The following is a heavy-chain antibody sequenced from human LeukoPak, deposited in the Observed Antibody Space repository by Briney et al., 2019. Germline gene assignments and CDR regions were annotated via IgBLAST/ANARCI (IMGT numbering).Heavy chain of an antibody. J-gene: IGHJ6*03. Sequence: GESLKISCKGSGYSFTSYRIGWVRQMPGKGLEWMGIIYPGDSDTRYSPSFQGQVTISADKSISTAYLQWSSLKASDTAMYYCARFTVDTANYYYMDVWGKGTTVTVSS. D-gene: IGHD5-18*01. CDR3: ARFTVDTANYYYMDV. CDR2: IYPGDSDT. CDR1: GYSFTSYR. V-gene: IGHV5-51*01.